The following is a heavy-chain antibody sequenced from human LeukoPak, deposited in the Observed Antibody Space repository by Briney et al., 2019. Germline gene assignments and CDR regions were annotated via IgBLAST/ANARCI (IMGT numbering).Heavy chain of an antibody. CDR2: IYTSGST. V-gene: IGHV4-4*07. CDR3: ASSVRYFDWLPISSDAFDI. Sequence: SETLSLTCTVSGGSISSYYWSWIRQPAVKGLEWIGRIYTSGSTNYNPSLKSRVTMSVDTSKNQFSLKLSSVTAADTAVYYCASSVRYFDWLPISSDAFDIWGQGTMVTVSS. J-gene: IGHJ3*02. D-gene: IGHD3-9*01. CDR1: GGSISSYY.